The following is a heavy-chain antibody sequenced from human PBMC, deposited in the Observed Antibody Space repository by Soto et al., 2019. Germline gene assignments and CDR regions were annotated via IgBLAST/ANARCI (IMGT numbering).Heavy chain of an antibody. D-gene: IGHD7-27*01. CDR1: GGSISNHY. V-gene: IGHV4-59*11. CDR3: TRANWYSEY. Sequence: QVQLQESGPGLVKPSETLSLTCSVSGGSISNHYWRWIRQPPGKGLEWIGYIYYNGNTNYNPSRKSRVTMSVDTSRHQISLKLTTVTAADTAVYYCTRANWYSEYWGQGTLVTVSS. CDR2: IYYNGNT. J-gene: IGHJ4*02.